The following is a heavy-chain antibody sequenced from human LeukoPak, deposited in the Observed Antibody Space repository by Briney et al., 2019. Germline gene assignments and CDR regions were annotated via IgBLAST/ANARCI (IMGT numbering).Heavy chain of an antibody. V-gene: IGHV3-30*02. CDR3: AKGGSLGFDY. CDR2: IRYDGNNK. J-gene: IGHJ4*02. D-gene: IGHD7-27*01. Sequence: GGSLRLSCAASGFSFSNYDMHWVRQAPGKGLEWVAVIRYDGNNKYSADSVKGRFTISRDNSKNTLSLQMNTLRAEDTAVYYCAKGGSLGFDYWGQGTLVTVSS. CDR1: GFSFSNYD.